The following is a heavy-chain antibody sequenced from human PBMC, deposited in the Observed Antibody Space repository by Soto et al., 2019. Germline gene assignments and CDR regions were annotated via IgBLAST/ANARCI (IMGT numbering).Heavy chain of an antibody. CDR1: GFTFSSYA. CDR3: ASPPRILMVYAILGY. V-gene: IGHV3-30-3*01. CDR2: ISYDGSNK. Sequence: AGGSLRLSCAASGFTFSSYAMHWVRQAPGKGLEWVAVISYDGSNKYYADSVKGRFTISRDNSKNTLYLQMNSLRAEDTAVYYCASPPRILMVYAILGYWGQGTLVTVSS. J-gene: IGHJ4*02. D-gene: IGHD2-8*01.